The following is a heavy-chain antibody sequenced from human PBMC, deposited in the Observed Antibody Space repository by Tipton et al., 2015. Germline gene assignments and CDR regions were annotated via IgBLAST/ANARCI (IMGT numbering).Heavy chain of an antibody. J-gene: IGHJ5*02. V-gene: IGHV1-69*01. CDR1: GGSFSSYA. D-gene: IGHD2/OR15-2a*01. Sequence: QLVQSGPEVKKPGSSVNVSCKASGGSFSSYAINWLRQVPGQGLEWMGGIIPLFGRPSYAQKFQGRVTITADESTSTAYMELRSLRSDDTAVYYCARGRFVGTTNNWFDPWGPGTLVTVSS. CDR3: ARGRFVGTTNNWFDP. CDR2: IIPLFGRP.